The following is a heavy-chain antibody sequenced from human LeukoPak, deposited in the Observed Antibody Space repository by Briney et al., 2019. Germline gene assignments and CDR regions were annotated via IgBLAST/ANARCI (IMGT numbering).Heavy chain of an antibody. D-gene: IGHD6-19*01. J-gene: IGHJ1*01. CDR2: MWFDGSNK. Sequence: GKSLRLSCAASGFTFSKHVMHWVRQSPGKGLEWVAVMWFDGSNKYYADSVKGRFTISRDNSQNTLYLLMDSLRAEDTAVYYCARERERLYSSGWFAEYFQHWGQGTLVTVSS. CDR3: ARERERLYSSGWFAEYFQH. V-gene: IGHV3-33*01. CDR1: GFTFSKHV.